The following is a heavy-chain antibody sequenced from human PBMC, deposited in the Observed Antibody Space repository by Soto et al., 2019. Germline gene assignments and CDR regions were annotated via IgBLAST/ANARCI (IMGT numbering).Heavy chain of an antibody. J-gene: IGHJ5*02. CDR2: IYHSGST. V-gene: IGHV4-30-2*01. CDR3: ARGSDDILTGVNCFDP. CDR1: GGSISSGGYS. Sequence: QLQLQESGSGLVKPSQTLSLTCAVSGGSISSGGYSWSWIRQPPGKGLEWIGYIYHSGSTYYNPSLKSQVTISVDRSKTQFYLKLSSVTAVDTAVYYCARGSDDILTGVNCFDPWGQGTLVTVSS. D-gene: IGHD3-9*01.